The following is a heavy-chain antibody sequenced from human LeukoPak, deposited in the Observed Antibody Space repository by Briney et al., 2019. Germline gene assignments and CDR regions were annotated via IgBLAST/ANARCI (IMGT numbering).Heavy chain of an antibody. J-gene: IGHJ4*02. Sequence: PSETLSRTCAVYGGSFSGYYWSWIRQPPGKGLEWIGEINHSGSTNYNPSLKSRVTISVDTSKNQFSLKLSSVTAADTAVYYCARVVGSVDNYFDYWGQGTLVTVSS. CDR1: GGSFSGYY. CDR3: ARVVGSVDNYFDY. D-gene: IGHD1-26*01. CDR2: INHSGST. V-gene: IGHV4-34*01.